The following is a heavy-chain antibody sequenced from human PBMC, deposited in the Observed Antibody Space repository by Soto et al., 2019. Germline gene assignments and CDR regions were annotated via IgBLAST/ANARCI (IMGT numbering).Heavy chain of an antibody. CDR3: ARTPGRTGSGSYPLDY. D-gene: IGHD1-26*01. J-gene: IGHJ4*02. Sequence: QVQLVQSGAEVKKPGASVKVSCKASGYTFTGYYMHWVRQAPGRGLEWMGWINPNSGGTNYAQKFQGWVTMTRDTSISTAYMELSRLRSDDTAVYYCARTPGRTGSGSYPLDYWGQGTLVTVSS. CDR1: GYTFTGYY. V-gene: IGHV1-2*04. CDR2: INPNSGGT.